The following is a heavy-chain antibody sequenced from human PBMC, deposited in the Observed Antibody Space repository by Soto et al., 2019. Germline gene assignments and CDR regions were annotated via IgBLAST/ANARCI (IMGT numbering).Heavy chain of an antibody. CDR3: AKEQWLVGGGMDV. J-gene: IGHJ6*02. CDR1: GFSFSTFG. D-gene: IGHD6-19*01. Sequence: SLRLSCAASGFSFSTFGMHWVRQAPGKGLEWVSAISGSGGSTYYADSVKGRFTISRDNSKNTLYLQMNSLRAEDTAVYYCAKEQWLVGGGMDVWGQGTTVTVSS. CDR2: ISGSGGST. V-gene: IGHV3-23*01.